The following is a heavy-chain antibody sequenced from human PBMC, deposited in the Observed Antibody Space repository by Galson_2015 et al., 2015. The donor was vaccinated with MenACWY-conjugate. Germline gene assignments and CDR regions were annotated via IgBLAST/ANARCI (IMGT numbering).Heavy chain of an antibody. Sequence: SLRLSCAASGFIFSSHPMNWVRQAPGKGLEWVSSISISSSYIYYADSVKGRFTISRDNAKNSLYLQMNSLTAEDTAVYYRARDYARLEWLTAYYFDYWGQGTPVTVSS. J-gene: IGHJ4*02. CDR1: GFIFSSHP. CDR2: ISISSSYI. V-gene: IGHV3-21*01. D-gene: IGHD3-3*01. CDR3: ARDYARLEWLTAYYFDY.